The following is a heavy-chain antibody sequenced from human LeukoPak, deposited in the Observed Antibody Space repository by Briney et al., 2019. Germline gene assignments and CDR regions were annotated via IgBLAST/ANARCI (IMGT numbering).Heavy chain of an antibody. CDR2: MNPNSGNT. CDR1: GYTFTSYD. CDR3: ARGPRRGYDWITPSYNFDY. V-gene: IGHV1-8*03. J-gene: IGHJ4*02. D-gene: IGHD5-12*01. Sequence: GASVKVSCKASGYTFTSYDINWVRQATGQGLEWMGWMNPNSGNTGYAQKFQGRVTITRNTFISTAYMELSSLRSEDTAVYYCARGPRRGYDWITPSYNFDYWGQGTLVTVSS.